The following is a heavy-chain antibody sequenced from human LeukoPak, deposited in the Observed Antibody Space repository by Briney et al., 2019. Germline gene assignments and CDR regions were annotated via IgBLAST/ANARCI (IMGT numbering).Heavy chain of an antibody. J-gene: IGHJ4*02. Sequence: ASVKVSCKASGYTFTSYGISWVRQAPGQGLEWMGWISAYNGNTNYAQKLQGRVTMTTDASTSTAYMELRSLRSDDTAVYYCATGLLLWFGELRDYWGQGTLVTVSS. CDR1: GYTFTSYG. CDR3: ATGLLLWFGELRDY. CDR2: ISAYNGNT. V-gene: IGHV1-18*01. D-gene: IGHD3-10*01.